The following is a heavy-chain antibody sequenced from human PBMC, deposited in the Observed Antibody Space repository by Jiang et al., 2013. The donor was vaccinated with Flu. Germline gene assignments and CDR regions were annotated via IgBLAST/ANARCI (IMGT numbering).Heavy chain of an antibody. CDR3: ARLGGSGSHTLPLDY. Sequence: GPGLVKPSETLSLTCTVSGGSISSSSYYWGWIRQPPGKGLEWIGSIYYSGSTYYNPSLKSRVTISVDTSKNQFSLKLSSVTAADTAVYYCARLGGSGSHTLPLDYWGQGTLVTVSS. J-gene: IGHJ4*02. CDR1: GGSISSSSYY. CDR2: IYYSGST. D-gene: IGHD3-10*01. V-gene: IGHV4-39*01.